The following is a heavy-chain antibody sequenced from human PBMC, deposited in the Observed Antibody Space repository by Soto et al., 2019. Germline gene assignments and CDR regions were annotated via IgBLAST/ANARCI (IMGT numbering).Heavy chain of an antibody. Sequence: QVQLQESGPGLVKPSETLSLTCTVSGGSISSYYWSWIRQPPGKGLEWIGYIYYSGSTNYNPSLKSRVTLSVNTSKNQFSLKLTSVTAADTAVYYCARVSSGWWDFDYWGQGTLVTVSS. CDR3: ARVSSGWWDFDY. CDR2: IYYSGST. J-gene: IGHJ4*02. CDR1: GGSISSYY. V-gene: IGHV4-59*01. D-gene: IGHD6-19*01.